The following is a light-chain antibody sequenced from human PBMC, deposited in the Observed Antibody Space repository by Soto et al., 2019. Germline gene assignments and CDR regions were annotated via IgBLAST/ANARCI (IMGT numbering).Light chain of an antibody. V-gene: IGKV3-15*01. CDR3: QQYIDWHRT. J-gene: IGKJ1*01. CDR1: QTIDNT. CDR2: GIS. Sequence: EIVLTQSPATLSLSPEERATLSCRASQTIDNTLAWYQQQPGQAPRLLIYGISTRATGVPPRCSGSGSGTDFTLTISSLQSEDFAVYYCQQYIDWHRTFGQGTKVDIK.